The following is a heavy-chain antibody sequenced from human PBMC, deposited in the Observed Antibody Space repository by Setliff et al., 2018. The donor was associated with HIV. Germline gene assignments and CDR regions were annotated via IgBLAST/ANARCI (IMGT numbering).Heavy chain of an antibody. CDR1: GGSINSYY. D-gene: IGHD2-15*01. J-gene: IGHJ6*03. Sequence: SETLSLTCTVSGGSINSYYWSWIRQPAGKGLEWIGRIYTSGSANYNPSLKSRVTMSVDTSKNQFSLKLTLVTAADTAVYSCARERTWRVALHYFYYMDVWGEGTTVTVSS. CDR3: ARERTWRVALHYFYYMDV. V-gene: IGHV4-4*07. CDR2: IYTSGSA.